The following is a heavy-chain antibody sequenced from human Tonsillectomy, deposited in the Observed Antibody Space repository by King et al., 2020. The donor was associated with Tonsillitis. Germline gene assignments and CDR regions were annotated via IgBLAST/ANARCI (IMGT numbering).Heavy chain of an antibody. V-gene: IGHV4-39*01. CDR3: ARLEIVATILPPGFFDY. Sequence: LQLQESGPGLVKPSETLSLTCTVSGDSISTTSYYWGWVRQPPGKGLEWIGSIYYSGSTYYNPSLKSRVTISVDTSKNEFSLKLTSVTAADTAVYFCARLEIVATILPPGFFDYWGQGTLVTVSS. J-gene: IGHJ4*02. D-gene: IGHD5-12*01. CDR1: GDSISTTSYY. CDR2: IYYSGST.